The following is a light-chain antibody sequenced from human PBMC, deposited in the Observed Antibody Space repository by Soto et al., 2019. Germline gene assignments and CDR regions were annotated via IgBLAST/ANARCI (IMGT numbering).Light chain of an antibody. CDR2: AAS. CDR3: QQLNSYPLT. Sequence: IQLTQSPSSLSASVGDRVTITCRASQGISSCVAWYQQKLGKAPKLLIYAASTLQRGVPSRFSGSGSGTEFTLTISSLQPEDFATYYCQQLNSYPLTFGGGTTVDVK. J-gene: IGKJ4*02. V-gene: IGKV1-9*01. CDR1: QGISSC.